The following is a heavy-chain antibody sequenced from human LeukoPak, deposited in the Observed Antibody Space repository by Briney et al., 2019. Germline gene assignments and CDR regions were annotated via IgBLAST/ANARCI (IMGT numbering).Heavy chain of an antibody. CDR2: IYSDGNT. CDR3: ATMTGDASAY. J-gene: IGHJ4*02. V-gene: IGHV3-53*01. D-gene: IGHD3-9*01. CDR1: GFTASSNY. Sequence: GGSLRPACAPSGFTASSNYMSWDRHPPRKGLEWVSVIYSDGNTYYADSVKGRFTISRDNSKNTVYLQMSSLRAEDTAVYYCATMTGDASAYWGQGTLVTVSS.